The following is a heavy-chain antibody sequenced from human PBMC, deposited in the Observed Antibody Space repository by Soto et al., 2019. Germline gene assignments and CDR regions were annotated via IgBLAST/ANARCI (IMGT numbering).Heavy chain of an antibody. CDR3: AKDVSHNFDY. V-gene: IGHV3-30*18. CDR1: GFTFSHYA. Sequence: QVQLVESGGGVVQPGRSLRLSCAASGFTFSHYAMHWVRQAPGKGLEWVALMSYDGSNEYYADSVKGRFTISRDNSKNTLYLQMNSLRAEDTAVYYCAKDVSHNFDYWVQGTLVTVSS. J-gene: IGHJ4*02. CDR2: MSYDGSNE.